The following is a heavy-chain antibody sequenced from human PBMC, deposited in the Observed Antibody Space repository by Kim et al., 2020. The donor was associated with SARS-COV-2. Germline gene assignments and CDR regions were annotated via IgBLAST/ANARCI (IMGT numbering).Heavy chain of an antibody. Sequence: DSVKGRFTIYRDNSKNTLYLQMNGLRAEDTAVYYCAKSGSGSYYRLDDFWGQGTLVTVSS. V-gene: IGHV3-33*06. CDR3: AKSGSGSYYRLDDF. J-gene: IGHJ4*02. D-gene: IGHD3-10*01.